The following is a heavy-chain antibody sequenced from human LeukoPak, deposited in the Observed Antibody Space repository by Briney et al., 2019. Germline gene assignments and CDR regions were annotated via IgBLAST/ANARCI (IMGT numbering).Heavy chain of an antibody. Sequence: ASVKVSCKASGHTFTGYYMHWVRQAPGQGLEWMGWINANSGDTNYAQKFQGRVTMTRDTSISTAYMELSRLRSDDTAVYYCAGSGWYGFDYWGQGTLVTVSS. J-gene: IGHJ4*02. V-gene: IGHV1-2*02. CDR3: AGSGWYGFDY. CDR1: GHTFTGYY. CDR2: INANSGDT. D-gene: IGHD6-19*01.